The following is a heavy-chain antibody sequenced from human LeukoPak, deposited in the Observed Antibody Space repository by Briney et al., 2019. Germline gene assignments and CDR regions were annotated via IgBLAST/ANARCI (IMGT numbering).Heavy chain of an antibody. V-gene: IGHV3-23*01. CDR2: ISGSDDST. CDR3: ATLLRYFDWLERGLFDY. CDR1: GFIFSNYG. J-gene: IGHJ4*02. D-gene: IGHD3-9*01. Sequence: GGSLRLSCAASGFIFSNYGMTWVRQAPGKGLEWVSSISGSDDSTYYADSVKGRFTISRDNSKNTLYLQMNSLRAEDTAVYYCATLLRYFDWLERGLFDYWGQGTLVTVSS.